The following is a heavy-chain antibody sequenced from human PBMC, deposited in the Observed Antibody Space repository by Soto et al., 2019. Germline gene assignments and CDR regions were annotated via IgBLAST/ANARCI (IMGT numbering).Heavy chain of an antibody. CDR1: GLTFANYA. CDR2: ISDSRGGGRT. V-gene: IGHV3-23*01. D-gene: IGHD2-15*01. CDR3: ASRGRYYGLDW. Sequence: GGSLRLFCAASGLTFANYAMTWVRQAPGKGLERVSVISDSRGGGRTYYADSVTGRFTIARDNSKNTLYLQMSSLRAEDTALYYLASRGRYYGLDWWGQGPPIT. J-gene: IGHJ6*01.